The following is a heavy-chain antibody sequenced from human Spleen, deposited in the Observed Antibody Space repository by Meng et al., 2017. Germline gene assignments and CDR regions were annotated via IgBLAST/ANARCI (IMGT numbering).Heavy chain of an antibody. J-gene: IGHJ2*01. CDR3: ARGLLRYFDWSLYWYFDL. CDR2: INHSGST. CDR1: GGSFSGYY. D-gene: IGHD3-9*01. V-gene: IGHV4-34*01. Sequence: SETLSLTCAVYGGSFSGYYWSWIRQPPGKGLEWIGEINHSGSTNYNPSLKSRVTISVDTSKNQFSLKLSSVTAADTAVYYCARGLLRYFDWSLYWYFDLWGRGTLVTVSS.